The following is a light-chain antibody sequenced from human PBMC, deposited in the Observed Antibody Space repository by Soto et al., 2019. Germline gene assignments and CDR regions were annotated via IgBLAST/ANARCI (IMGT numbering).Light chain of an antibody. J-gene: IGKJ5*01. V-gene: IGKV3-15*01. CDR3: QQYNNWPS. CDR2: DIS. CDR1: QTVSRN. Sequence: EVLMTQSPATLSVFGGETATLSCRASQTVSRNLAWYQQRPGQAPRLLIYDISNRATGVPARFSGSGSETEFTLTIRSLQSEDFAVYFCQQYNNWPSFGQGTRLEIK.